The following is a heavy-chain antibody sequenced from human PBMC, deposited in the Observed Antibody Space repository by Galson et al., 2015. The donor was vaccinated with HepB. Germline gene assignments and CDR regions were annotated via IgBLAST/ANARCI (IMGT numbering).Heavy chain of an antibody. J-gene: IGHJ6*02. CDR2: ISTSSTTI. Sequence: SLRLSCAASGFTFSSYSMNWVRQAPGKGLEWIAYISTSSTTIYYADSVKGRFTISRDNAKNSLYVQMNSLSSDDTAVYYCARDGGSSGWYGGMDVWGQGTTVTVSS. D-gene: IGHD6-19*01. CDR3: ARDGGSSGWYGGMDV. V-gene: IGHV3-48*04. CDR1: GFTFSSYS.